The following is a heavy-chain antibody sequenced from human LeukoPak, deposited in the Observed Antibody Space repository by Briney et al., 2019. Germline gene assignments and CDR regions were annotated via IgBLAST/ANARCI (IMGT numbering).Heavy chain of an antibody. V-gene: IGHV3-23*01. CDR1: GFTFSSYA. J-gene: IGHJ3*02. CDR3: AKDQMITFGGVIAPDAFDI. Sequence: GGSLRLSCAASGFTFSSYAMSWVRQAPGKGLEWVSAISGSGGSTYYADSVKGRFTISRDNSKNTLYLQMNSLRAEDTAVYYCAKDQMITFGGVIAPDAFDIWGQGTLVTVPS. D-gene: IGHD3-16*02. CDR2: ISGSGGST.